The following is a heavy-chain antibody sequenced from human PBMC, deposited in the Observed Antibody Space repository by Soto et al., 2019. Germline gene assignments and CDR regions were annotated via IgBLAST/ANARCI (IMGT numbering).Heavy chain of an antibody. J-gene: IGHJ6*02. CDR1: GFTFSSYW. CDR2: INSDGSST. CDR3: ARRLQSEYYYYGMDV. D-gene: IGHD4-4*01. V-gene: IGHV3-74*01. Sequence: EVQLVESGGGLVQPGGSLRLSCAASGFTFSSYWMHWVRQAPGKGLVWVSRINSDGSSTSYADSVKGPFTISRDNAXXTLYLQMNSLGAEDTAVYYCARRLQSEYYYYGMDVWGQGTTDTVSS.